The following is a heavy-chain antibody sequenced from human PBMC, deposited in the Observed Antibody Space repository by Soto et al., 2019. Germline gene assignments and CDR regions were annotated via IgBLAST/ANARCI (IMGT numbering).Heavy chain of an antibody. J-gene: IGHJ4*02. V-gene: IGHV4-59*08. CDR3: ARHKAHGSGSYPL. Sequence: PSETLSLTCTVSGGSISSYYWSWIRQPPGKGLEWIGYIYYSGSTNYNPSLKSRVTISVDTSKNQFSLKLSSVTAADTAVYYCARHKAHGSGSYPLWGQGTLVTVSS. D-gene: IGHD3-10*01. CDR1: GGSISSYY. CDR2: IYYSGST.